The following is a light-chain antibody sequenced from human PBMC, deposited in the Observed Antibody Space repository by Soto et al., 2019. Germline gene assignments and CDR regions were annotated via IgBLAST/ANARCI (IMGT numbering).Light chain of an antibody. V-gene: IGKV1-5*01. Sequence: DIQMTQSPSTLSASVGDRVTITCRASQSISSWLAWFQQKPGKAPKLLIYDASNLQSGVPSRFSGGGSGTEFTLTISSLQPEDFATYYCQQYDSYSGYTFGQGTKLEIK. CDR1: QSISSW. CDR3: QQYDSYSGYT. J-gene: IGKJ2*01. CDR2: DAS.